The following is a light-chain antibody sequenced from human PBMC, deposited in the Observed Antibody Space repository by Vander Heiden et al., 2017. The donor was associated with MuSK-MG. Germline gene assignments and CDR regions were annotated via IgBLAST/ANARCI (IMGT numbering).Light chain of an antibody. V-gene: IGKV2D-30*01. CDR3: MQGTHSPPRT. Sequence: DVVMTQSRLSLPVTLGQPASTSCRSSQRIVYSDANTYLNWFQQRPGQATRRLTYKVFNWDLGVPDRFSGSWSGTDSTLKISMVEAVDVGVYSCMQGTHSPPRTFGGGTKVEIK. CDR2: KVF. J-gene: IGKJ4*01. CDR1: QRIVYSDANTY.